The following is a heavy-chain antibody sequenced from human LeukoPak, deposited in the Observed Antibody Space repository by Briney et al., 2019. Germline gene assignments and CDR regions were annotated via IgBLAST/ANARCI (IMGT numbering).Heavy chain of an antibody. Sequence: SETLSLTCTVSGGSISSALYYWSWIRQPPGKGLEWVGYIYQSGSTYYNPSLKSRVTMSLDRSKNQFSLNVTSVTAADTAVYFCARATAVAVADWGQGTLVTVSS. CDR1: GGSISSALYY. CDR2: IYQSGST. J-gene: IGHJ4*02. D-gene: IGHD4-23*01. V-gene: IGHV4-30-2*01. CDR3: ARATAVAVAD.